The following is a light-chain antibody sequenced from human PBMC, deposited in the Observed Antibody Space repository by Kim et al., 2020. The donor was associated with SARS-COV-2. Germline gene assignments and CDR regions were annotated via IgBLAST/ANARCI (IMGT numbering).Light chain of an antibody. Sequence: PGQTARNTGGESSIGLVSVHWYQAKPGQARVLVIYYDTDRPTGFPERFSGSNSGNTATLTISRVEAGDEADYYCQVWDTGSDHPIFGGGTQLTVL. V-gene: IGLV3-21*04. CDR1: SIGLVS. CDR3: QVWDTGSDHPI. J-gene: IGLJ2*01. CDR2: YDT.